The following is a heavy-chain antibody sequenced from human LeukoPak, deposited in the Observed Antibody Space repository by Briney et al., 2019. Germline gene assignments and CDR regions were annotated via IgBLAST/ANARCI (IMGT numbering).Heavy chain of an antibody. J-gene: IGHJ6*03. Sequence: GGSLRLSCAASGFTFSSYGMSWVRQAPGKGLEWVSAISGSGGSTYYADSVKGRFTISRDNSKNTLYLQMNSLRAEDTAVYYCAKDLWFGEKNYYYYMDVWGKGTTVTISS. CDR2: ISGSGGST. D-gene: IGHD3-10*01. CDR3: AKDLWFGEKNYYYYMDV. V-gene: IGHV3-23*01. CDR1: GFTFSSYG.